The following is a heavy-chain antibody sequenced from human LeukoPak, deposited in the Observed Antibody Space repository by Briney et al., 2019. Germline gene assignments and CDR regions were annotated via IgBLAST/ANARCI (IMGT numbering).Heavy chain of an antibody. CDR3: ARDVVGASWRDGENWFDP. Sequence: ASVKVFCKTSGYTFTTYGVTWVRQAPGQGLEWMGWINPYDGDTKYAQKFQGRVTMTTDTSTTTAYMELRSLRSDDTALYYCARDVVGASWRDGENWFDPWGQGTLVTVSS. CDR2: INPYDGDT. V-gene: IGHV1-18*01. D-gene: IGHD2-15*01. CDR1: GYTFTTYG. J-gene: IGHJ5*02.